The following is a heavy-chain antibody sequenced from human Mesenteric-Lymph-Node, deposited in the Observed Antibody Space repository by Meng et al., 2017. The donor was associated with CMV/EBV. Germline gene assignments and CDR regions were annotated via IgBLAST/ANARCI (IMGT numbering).Heavy chain of an antibody. CDR1: GYTFTSYY. CDR2: INPSGGST. J-gene: IGHJ6*02. D-gene: IGHD2-2*01. Sequence: ASVKVSCKASGYTFTSYYMHWVRQAPGQGLEWMGIINPSGGSTSYAQKFQGRVTMTRDTSTSTVYMELRGLRADDTAVYYCAIVVVPASTHFYYYGMDVWGQGTTVTVSS. CDR3: AIVVVPASTHFYYYGMDV. V-gene: IGHV1-46*01.